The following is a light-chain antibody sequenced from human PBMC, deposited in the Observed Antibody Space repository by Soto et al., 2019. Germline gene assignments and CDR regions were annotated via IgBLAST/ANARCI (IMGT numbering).Light chain of an antibody. CDR3: QQYGSSPRIT. V-gene: IGKV3-20*01. CDR2: GAS. J-gene: IGKJ3*01. Sequence: EIVLTQSPGTLSLSPGERATLSCRASQNIGSYLAWFQQKPGQAPRLLIYGASTRATGIPDRFSGSGSGTDFPLTISRLEPEDFAVYYCQQYGSSPRITFGPGTKVDIK. CDR1: QNIGSY.